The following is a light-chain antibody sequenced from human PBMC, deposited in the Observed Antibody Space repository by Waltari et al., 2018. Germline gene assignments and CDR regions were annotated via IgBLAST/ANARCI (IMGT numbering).Light chain of an antibody. Sequence: DIQMTQSPSSLSASVGDRVTITCRASQSIRTYLNWYQQKPGKAPKLLIYAASSLQSGVPSRLSGSGSGTDFTLTISSLHPEDFATYYCQQSYSTPLSFGGGTKVEIK. J-gene: IGKJ4*01. CDR1: QSIRTY. CDR2: AAS. V-gene: IGKV1-39*01. CDR3: QQSYSTPLS.